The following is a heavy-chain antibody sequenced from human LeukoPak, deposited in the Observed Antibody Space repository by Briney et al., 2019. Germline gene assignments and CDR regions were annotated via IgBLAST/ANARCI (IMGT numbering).Heavy chain of an antibody. CDR1: GGTFSSYA. J-gene: IGHJ5*02. V-gene: IGHV1-69*13. D-gene: IGHD5-12*01. Sequence: ASVKVSCKASGGTFSSYAISWVRQAPGQGLEWMGGIIPIFGTANYAQKFQGRVTITADESTSTAYMELSSLRSEDTAVYYCARDLIVATIHHNNWFDPWGQGTLVTVSS. CDR2: IIPIFGTA. CDR3: ARDLIVATIHHNNWFDP.